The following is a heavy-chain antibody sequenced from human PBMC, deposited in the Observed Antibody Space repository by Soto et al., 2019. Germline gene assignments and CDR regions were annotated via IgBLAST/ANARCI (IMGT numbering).Heavy chain of an antibody. J-gene: IGHJ1*01. CDR1: GFTFNPYN. Sequence: GGSLRLSCEGSGFTFNPYNMNWVRQAPGKGLEWVSAISGSGGSTYYADSVKGRFTISRDNSKNTLYLQMNSLRAEDTAVYYCAKDGVGIAARFQHWGQGTLVTVSS. V-gene: IGHV3-23*01. CDR3: AKDGVGIAARFQH. D-gene: IGHD6-6*01. CDR2: ISGSGGST.